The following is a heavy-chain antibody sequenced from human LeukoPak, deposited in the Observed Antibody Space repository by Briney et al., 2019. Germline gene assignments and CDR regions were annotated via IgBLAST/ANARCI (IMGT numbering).Heavy chain of an antibody. CDR1: GFTFSSYA. CDR2: ISGSGGST. D-gene: IGHD3-3*01. Sequence: GGSLRLSCAASGFTFSSYAMSWVRQAPGKGLEWVSAISGSGGSTYYADSVKSRFTISRDNSKNTLYLQMNSLRAEDTAVYYCAISKPYYDFWSGYLTTFDYWGQGTLVTVSS. J-gene: IGHJ4*02. V-gene: IGHV3-23*01. CDR3: AISKPYYDFWSGYLTTFDY.